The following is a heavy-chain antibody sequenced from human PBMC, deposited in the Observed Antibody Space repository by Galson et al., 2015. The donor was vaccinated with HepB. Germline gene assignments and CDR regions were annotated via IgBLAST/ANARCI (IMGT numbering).Heavy chain of an antibody. Sequence: SLRLSCAGSGFTFSSYALSWVRQAPGKGLEWVSGIGGSGANIYYADSVKGRFTVSRENSKNTLFLQMNSLRADDTAVDYCAKDWGSSSAWGQGTLVAVSS. D-gene: IGHD6-6*01. J-gene: IGHJ5*02. CDR2: IGGSGANI. V-gene: IGHV3-23*01. CDR1: GFTFSSYA. CDR3: AKDWGSSSA.